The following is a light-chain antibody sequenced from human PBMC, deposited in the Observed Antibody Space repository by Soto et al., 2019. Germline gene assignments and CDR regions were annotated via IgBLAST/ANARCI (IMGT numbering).Light chain of an antibody. J-gene: IGKJ2*03. CDR2: DAS. Sequence: DIQMTQSPSTLSASVGDRVTITCRASQTIRNWLAWYQQKPGKAPKVLIYDASSLESGVPSRFSGSGSGTEFTLTISSLQPDDFATYYCEHYNGRFGQGTRLDIK. CDR3: EHYNGR. V-gene: IGKV1-5*01. CDR1: QTIRNW.